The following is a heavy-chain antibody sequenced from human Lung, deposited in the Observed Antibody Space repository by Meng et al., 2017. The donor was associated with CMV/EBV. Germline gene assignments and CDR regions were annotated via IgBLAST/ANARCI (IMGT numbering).Heavy chain of an antibody. D-gene: IGHD4/OR15-4a*01. CDR2: ISSSGSTI. CDR1: GFTFSSYE. CDR3: ARDPRWCGVNYYYGIDV. Sequence: GGSXRLXCAASGFTFSSYEMNGVRQAPGKGLEWVSYISSSGSTIYYADSVKGRFTISRDNAENSLYLQMNSKRAEDTGVYYCARDPRWCGVNYYYGIDVWXQGTLVTVSS. J-gene: IGHJ6*02. V-gene: IGHV3-48*03.